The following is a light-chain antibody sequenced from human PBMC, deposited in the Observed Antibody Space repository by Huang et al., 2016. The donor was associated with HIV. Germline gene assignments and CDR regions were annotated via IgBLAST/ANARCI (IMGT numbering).Light chain of an antibody. CDR2: WAS. J-gene: IGKJ4*01. CDR1: QSVLYRSNNKNY. Sequence: DIVMTQSPDSLAVSLGERATINCKSSQSVLYRSNNKNYFAWYQLKPGQPPKLLIYWASTRESGVPERFSGSGSGTDFTLTIRSLQAEDVAVYYCQQYYSNPLTFGGGTKVEIK. CDR3: QQYYSNPLT. V-gene: IGKV4-1*01.